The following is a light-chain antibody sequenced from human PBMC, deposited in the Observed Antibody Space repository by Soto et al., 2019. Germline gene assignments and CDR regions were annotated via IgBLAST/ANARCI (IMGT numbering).Light chain of an antibody. CDR1: SGHSSSA. CDR3: QTWGTGTVV. Sequence: QSVLTQSPSASASLGASVKLTCTLSSGHSSSAIAWHQQQPEKGPRYLMKVNSDGSHNKGDGVPDRFSGSSSGAERYLTISSLQSEDEADYYCQTWGTGTVVFGGGTKLTVL. CDR2: VNSDGSH. J-gene: IGLJ2*01. V-gene: IGLV4-69*01.